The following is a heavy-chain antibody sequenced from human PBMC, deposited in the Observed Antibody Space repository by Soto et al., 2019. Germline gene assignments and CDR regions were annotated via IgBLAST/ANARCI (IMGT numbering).Heavy chain of an antibody. V-gene: IGHV3-74*01. Sequence: GGSLRLSCAASGFTLSNYWMHWVRQAPGKGLVWVSRINSDGSTTNYADSVKGRFTISRDNAKNTLYLEMNSLRAEDTAVYYCANFYSGSYSTYWGQGTLVTVSS. CDR1: GFTLSNYW. D-gene: IGHD1-26*01. CDR2: INSDGSTT. J-gene: IGHJ4*02. CDR3: ANFYSGSYSTY.